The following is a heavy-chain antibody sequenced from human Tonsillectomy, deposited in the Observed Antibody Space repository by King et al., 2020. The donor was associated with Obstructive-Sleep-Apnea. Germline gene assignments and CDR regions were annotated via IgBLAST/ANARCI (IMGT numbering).Heavy chain of an antibody. CDR2: ITGSGDNT. D-gene: IGHD2-2*01. CDR1: GFTFSSYA. Sequence: VQLVESGGGLVQPGGSLRLSCAASGFTFSSYAMSWVRQAPGKGLEWVSAITGSGDNTYHADSVKGRFTVSRDNSKNTLYLQMNSLRAEDTAVYFCAKPLGYCSSTSCYGYYYGMDVWGKGTTVTVSS. J-gene: IGHJ6*04. V-gene: IGHV3-23*04. CDR3: AKPLGYCSSTSCYGYYYGMDV.